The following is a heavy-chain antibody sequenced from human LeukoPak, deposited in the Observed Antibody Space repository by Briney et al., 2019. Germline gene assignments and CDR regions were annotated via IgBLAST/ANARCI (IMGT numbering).Heavy chain of an antibody. J-gene: IGHJ5*02. CDR1: GGSISSYY. D-gene: IGHD2-15*01. Sequence: PSETLSLTCTVSGGSISSYYWSWIRQPPGKGREWIGYIYYSGSTNYNPSLKSRVTISVDTSKNQFSLKLSSVTAADTAVYYCARGVVVAATHFGWFDPWGQGTLVTVSS. V-gene: IGHV4-59*01. CDR2: IYYSGST. CDR3: ARGVVVAATHFGWFDP.